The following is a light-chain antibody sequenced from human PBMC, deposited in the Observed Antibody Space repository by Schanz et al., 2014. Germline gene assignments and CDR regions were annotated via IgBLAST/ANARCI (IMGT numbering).Light chain of an antibody. CDR1: SSDVGGYNY. Sequence: QSALTQPASVSGSPGQSITISCTGTSSDVGGYNYVSWYQQHPGKAPKLMIYDVSYRPSGVSNRFSGSKSGNTASLTISGLQAEDEEDYYCSSYTGSSTLVVFGGGTKLTVL. CDR3: SSYTGSSTLVV. V-gene: IGLV2-14*03. J-gene: IGLJ2*01. CDR2: DVS.